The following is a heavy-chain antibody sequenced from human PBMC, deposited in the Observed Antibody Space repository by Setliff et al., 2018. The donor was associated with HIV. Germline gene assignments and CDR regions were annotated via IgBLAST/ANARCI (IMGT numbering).Heavy chain of an antibody. J-gene: IGHJ6*03. CDR3: ASYDFWSDYFYMDV. D-gene: IGHD3-3*01. Sequence: SETLSLTCTVSGDSISSSIYYWGWVRQPPGKGLEWIGGIYYTGSPFYNPSLKSRVTISVDTSNNQFSLKLSSVTAADTAVYYCASYDFWSDYFYMDVWGKGTTVTVS. CDR2: IYYTGSP. CDR1: GDSISSSIYY. V-gene: IGHV4-39*01.